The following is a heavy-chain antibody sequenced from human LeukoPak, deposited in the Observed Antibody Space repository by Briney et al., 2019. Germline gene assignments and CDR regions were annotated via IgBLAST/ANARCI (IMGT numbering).Heavy chain of an antibody. Sequence: SETLSLTCTVSGGSISSYYWSWIRQPPGKELEWIGYIYYSGSTNYNPSLKSRVTISVDTSKNQFSLKLSSVTAADTAVYYCARRGSGWYSYYFDYWGQGTLVTVSS. CDR1: GGSISSYY. D-gene: IGHD6-19*01. CDR2: IYYSGST. J-gene: IGHJ4*02. V-gene: IGHV4-59*08. CDR3: ARRGSGWYSYYFDY.